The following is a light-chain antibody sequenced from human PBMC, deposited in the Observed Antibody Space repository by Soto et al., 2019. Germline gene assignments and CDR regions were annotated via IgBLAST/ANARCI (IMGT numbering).Light chain of an antibody. CDR1: QSISTS. J-gene: IGKJ1*01. Sequence: EIVLPQSPATLSLSPGARVTLSGRASQSISTSLAWYQQRPGHAPRLLIYDTSNRATGIPARFSGSGSGTDFTLTISSLEPEDLAVYYCQQRSNWPPWTFGQGTKVDIK. V-gene: IGKV3-11*01. CDR2: DTS. CDR3: QQRSNWPPWT.